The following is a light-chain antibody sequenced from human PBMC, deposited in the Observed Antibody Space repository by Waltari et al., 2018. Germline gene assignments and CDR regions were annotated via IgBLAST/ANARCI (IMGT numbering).Light chain of an antibody. J-gene: IGLJ2*01. CDR3: SSYTSSSTVV. CDR1: SSDVGGYNY. V-gene: IGLV2-14*03. Sequence: QSALTQPASVSGSPGQSITISCTGTSSDVGGYNYVSWYQQHPARAPKLMIYDVINRPSGVSNRFSGSKSGNTASLTISGLQAEDEADYYCSSYTSSSTVVFGGGTKLTVL. CDR2: DVI.